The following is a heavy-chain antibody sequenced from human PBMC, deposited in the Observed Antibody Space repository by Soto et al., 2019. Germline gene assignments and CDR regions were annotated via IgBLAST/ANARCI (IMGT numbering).Heavy chain of an antibody. CDR1: GFSLSTSGVG. J-gene: IGHJ4*02. CDR2: IYWDDDK. Sequence: VSGPTLVNPTQTLTLTCTFSGFSLSTSGVGVGWIRQPPGKALEWLALIYWDDDKRYSPSLKSRLTITKDTSKNQVILTMTNMDPVDTATYYCAHRHSPEPHDSSGYYFDYWGQGTLVTVSS. V-gene: IGHV2-5*02. D-gene: IGHD3-22*01. CDR3: AHRHSPEPHDSSGYYFDY.